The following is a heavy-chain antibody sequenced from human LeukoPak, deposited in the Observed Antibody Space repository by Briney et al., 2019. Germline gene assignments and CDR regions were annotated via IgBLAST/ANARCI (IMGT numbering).Heavy chain of an antibody. CDR2: IHPNYGGT. V-gene: IGHV1-2*02. J-gene: IGHJ4*02. CDR1: GYTFTGYY. D-gene: IGHD3-3*02. CDR3: ARIHLGHYYFDY. Sequence: ASVKVSCKASGYTFTGYYIHWVRQAPGQGLEWMGWIHPNYGGTNSAQKFQGRVTMTTDTSTSTAYMELRSLRSDDTAVYYCARIHLGHYYFDYWGQGTLVTVSS.